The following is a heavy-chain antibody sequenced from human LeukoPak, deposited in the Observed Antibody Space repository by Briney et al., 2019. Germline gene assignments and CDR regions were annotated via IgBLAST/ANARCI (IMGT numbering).Heavy chain of an antibody. Sequence: ASVKVSCKASGYTFTSYAMHWVRQAPGQRLEWMGWINAGNGNTKYSQKFQGRVTITRDTSASTAYMELSSLRSEDTAAYYCALPRVTREWYFDLWGRGTLVTVSS. CDR2: INAGNGNT. CDR1: GYTFTSYA. V-gene: IGHV1-3*01. D-gene: IGHD4-23*01. J-gene: IGHJ2*01. CDR3: ALPRVTREWYFDL.